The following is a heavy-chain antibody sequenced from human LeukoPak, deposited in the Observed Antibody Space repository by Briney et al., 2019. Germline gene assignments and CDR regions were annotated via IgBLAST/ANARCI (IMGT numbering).Heavy chain of an antibody. CDR3: ARKWAYDSSGYYSVRYFDY. V-gene: IGHV4-34*01. J-gene: IGHJ4*02. CDR2: INHSGST. CDR1: GGSFSGYY. Sequence: SETLSLTCAVYGGSFSGYYWSWIRQPPGKGLEWIGEINHSGSTNYNPSLKSRVTISVDTSKNQFSLKLSSVTAADTAVYYCARKWAYDSSGYYSVRYFDYWGQGTLVTVSS. D-gene: IGHD3-22*01.